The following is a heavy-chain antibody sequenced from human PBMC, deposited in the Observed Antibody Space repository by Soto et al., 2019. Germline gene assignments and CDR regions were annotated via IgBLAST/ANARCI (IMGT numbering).Heavy chain of an antibody. CDR3: AREGRMGTFDY. J-gene: IGHJ4*02. CDR2: INHSGST. Sequence: SETLSLTCAVFGGSFSGYYWSRIRQPPGKGLEWIGEINHSGSTKYNPSLKSRVTILEDTSKNQFSLKLNSVTAADTAVYYCAREGRMGTFDYWGQGALVTVSS. CDR1: GGSFSGYY. D-gene: IGHD1-1*01. V-gene: IGHV4-34*01.